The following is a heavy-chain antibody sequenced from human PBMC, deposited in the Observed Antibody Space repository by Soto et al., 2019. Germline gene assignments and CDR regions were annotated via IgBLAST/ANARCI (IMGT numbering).Heavy chain of an antibody. J-gene: IGHJ6*02. V-gene: IGHV1-24*01. CDR2: FDPEDGET. CDR1: GYTLTELS. Sequence: QVQLVQSGAEVKKPGASVKVSCKVSGYTLTELSMHWVRQAPGKGLEWMGGFDPEDGETIYAQKYQGRSTMTEDTTTDTAYMELSSLRSEDTTVYYCATSHRSGWSSYYYYGMDVWGQGTTVTVSS. D-gene: IGHD6-19*01. CDR3: ATSHRSGWSSYYYYGMDV.